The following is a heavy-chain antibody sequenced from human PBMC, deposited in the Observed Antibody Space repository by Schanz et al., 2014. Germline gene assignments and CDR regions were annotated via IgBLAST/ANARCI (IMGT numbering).Heavy chain of an antibody. D-gene: IGHD2-15*01. CDR3: ARDHTTESCYSAGPPIDY. V-gene: IGHV3-33*01. CDR1: GFTFSSYG. CDR2: IWYDGSNK. J-gene: IGHJ4*02. Sequence: QVQLVESGGGVVQPGRSLRLSCAASGFTFSSYGMHWVRQAPGKGLEWVAVIWYDGSNKYYADSVKGRFTISRDNSKNTLFLQMNSLRAEDPAVYYCARDHTTESCYSAGPPIDYWGQGTLLTVSS.